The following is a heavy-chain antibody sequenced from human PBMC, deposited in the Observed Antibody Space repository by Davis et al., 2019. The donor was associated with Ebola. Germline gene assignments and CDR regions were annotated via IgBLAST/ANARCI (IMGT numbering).Heavy chain of an antibody. D-gene: IGHD6-13*01. CDR3: ARDNSSSWSQYYYYYYMDV. V-gene: IGHV1-2*02. Sequence: ASVKVSCKASGYTFTDYYMHWVRQAPGQGLEWMGWINPNSGGTNYAQKFQGRVTMTRDTSISTAYMELSRLRSDDTAVYYCARDNSSSWSQYYYYYYMDVWGKGTTVTVSS. J-gene: IGHJ6*03. CDR1: GYTFTDYY. CDR2: INPNSGGT.